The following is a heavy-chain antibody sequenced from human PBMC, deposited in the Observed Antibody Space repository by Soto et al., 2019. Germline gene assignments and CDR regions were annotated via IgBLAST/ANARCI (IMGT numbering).Heavy chain of an antibody. D-gene: IGHD3-16*01. CDR3: AHSLYDYVWGTNWFDP. Sequence: SGPTLVNPTQTLTLTCTFSGFSLSTSGVGVGWIRQPPGKALEWLALIYWDDDKRYSPPLKSRLTITKDTSKNQVVLTMTNMDPVDTATYYCAHSLYDYVWGTNWFDPWGQGTLVTVSS. J-gene: IGHJ5*02. CDR1: GFSLSTSGVG. CDR2: IYWDDDK. V-gene: IGHV2-5*02.